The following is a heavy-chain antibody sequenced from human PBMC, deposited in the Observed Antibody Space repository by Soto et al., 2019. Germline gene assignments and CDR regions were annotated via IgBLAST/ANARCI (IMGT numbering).Heavy chain of an antibody. V-gene: IGHV1-3*01. D-gene: IGHD2-8*01. CDR2: INAGNGNT. CDR1: GYTFTSYD. CDR3: ARDLGWCIDY. J-gene: IGHJ4*02. Sequence: QVQLVQSGAEVKKPGASVKVSCKASGYTFTSYDIHWVRQAPGQRLEWMGWINAGNGNTRYSQKFQDRVTITRDTTATTAYMELIRLGAEATSVYDCARDLGWCIDYWGQGTLVTVSS.